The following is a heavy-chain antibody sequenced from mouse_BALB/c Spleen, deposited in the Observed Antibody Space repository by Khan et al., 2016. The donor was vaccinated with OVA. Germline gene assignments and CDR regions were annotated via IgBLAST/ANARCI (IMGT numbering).Heavy chain of an antibody. CDR2: ISYSGST. D-gene: IGHD4-1*01. CDR1: GYSITSDYA. V-gene: IGHV3-2*02. CDR3: ASELGRYYAMDY. J-gene: IGHJ4*01. Sequence: VQLKESGPGLVKPSQSLSLTCTVTGYSITSDYAWNWIRQFPGNKLEWMGYISYSGSTTYNPSLKSRISITRDTSKNQFFLQLNSVTTEDTATXYCASELGRYYAMDYWGQGTSVTVSS.